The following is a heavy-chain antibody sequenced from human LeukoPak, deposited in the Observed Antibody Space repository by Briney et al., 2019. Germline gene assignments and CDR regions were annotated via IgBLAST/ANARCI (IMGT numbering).Heavy chain of an antibody. D-gene: IGHD3-3*01. J-gene: IGHJ4*02. CDR3: ARADHYDFWSGPFDY. Sequence: PSETLSLTCTVSGGSISSGSYYWSWIRQPAGKGLEWIGRIYTSGSTNYNSSLKSRVTISVDTSKNQFSLKLSSVTAADTAVYYCARADHYDFWSGPFDYWGQGTLVTVSS. CDR2: IYTSGST. V-gene: IGHV4-61*02. CDR1: GGSISSGSYY.